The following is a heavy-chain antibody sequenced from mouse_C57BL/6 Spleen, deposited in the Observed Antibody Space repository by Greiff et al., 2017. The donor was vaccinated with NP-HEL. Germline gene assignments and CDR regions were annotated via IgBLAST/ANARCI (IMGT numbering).Heavy chain of an antibody. Sequence: QVQLQQPGAELVKPGASVKLSCKASGYTFTSYWMHWVKQRPGRGLEWIGRIDPNSGGTKYNEQFKSKAPLTVDKPSSTAYMQLSSLTSEDSAVYYCASHYCGSSYGYFDVWGTGTTVTVSS. V-gene: IGHV1-72*01. CDR2: IDPNSGGT. D-gene: IGHD1-1*01. CDR1: GYTFTSYW. J-gene: IGHJ1*03. CDR3: ASHYCGSSYGYFDV.